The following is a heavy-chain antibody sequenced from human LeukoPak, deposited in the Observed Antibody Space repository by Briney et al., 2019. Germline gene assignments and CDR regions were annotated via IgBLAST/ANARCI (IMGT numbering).Heavy chain of an antibody. CDR1: GFPFSDHY. CDR2: IINKANSYTT. CDR3: ARARYCAVGTCYKDY. V-gene: IGHV3-72*01. J-gene: IGHJ4*02. D-gene: IGHD2-15*01. Sequence: PGASLRLSCAASGFPFSDHYMDWVRRAPGKGLEGVGRIINKANSYTTHYAASVKGRFTISRDDSKNSLYLQMNSLKTEDTAVYYCARARYCAVGTCYKDYWGQGTLVTVSS.